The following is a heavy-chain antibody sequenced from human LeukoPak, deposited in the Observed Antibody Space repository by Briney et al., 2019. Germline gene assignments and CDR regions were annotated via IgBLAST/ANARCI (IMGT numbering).Heavy chain of an antibody. CDR1: GYTFTGYY. D-gene: IGHD3-10*01. J-gene: IGHJ4*02. Sequence: ASVNVSCKASGYTFTGYYMHWVRQAPGQGLEWMGWINPNSGGTNYAQKFQGRVTMTRDTSISTAYMELSRLRSDDTAVYYCARETRVTYYGSGSYPFDYWGQGTLVTVSS. V-gene: IGHV1-2*02. CDR2: INPNSGGT. CDR3: ARETRVTYYGSGSYPFDY.